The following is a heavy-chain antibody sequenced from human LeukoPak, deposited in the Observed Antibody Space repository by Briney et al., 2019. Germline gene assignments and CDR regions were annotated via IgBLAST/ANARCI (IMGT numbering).Heavy chain of an antibody. J-gene: IGHJ1*01. CDR3: ARSESIRHAPTGFQH. Sequence: GGSLRLSCVGSGFTFSSYHMNWVRQAPGKGLEWVSYISSSSSTIYYADSVKGRFTISRDNSKNTLYLQMNSLRAEDTAVYYCARSESIRHAPTGFQHWGQGTLVTVSS. CDR2: ISSSSSTI. V-gene: IGHV3-48*01. D-gene: IGHD6-6*01. CDR1: GFTFSSYH.